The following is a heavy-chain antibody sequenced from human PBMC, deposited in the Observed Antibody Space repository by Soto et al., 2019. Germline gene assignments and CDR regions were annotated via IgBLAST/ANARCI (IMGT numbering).Heavy chain of an antibody. CDR3: ARDPLLRYFDWSDAYYFDY. D-gene: IGHD3-9*01. CDR1: GFTFSSYS. J-gene: IGHJ4*02. Sequence: GGSLRLSCAASGFTFSSYSMNWVRQAPGKGLEWVSYISSSSSTIYYADSVKGRFTISRDNAKNSLYLQMNSLRDEDTAVYYCARDPLLRYFDWSDAYYFDYWGQGTLVTVSS. V-gene: IGHV3-48*02. CDR2: ISSSSSTI.